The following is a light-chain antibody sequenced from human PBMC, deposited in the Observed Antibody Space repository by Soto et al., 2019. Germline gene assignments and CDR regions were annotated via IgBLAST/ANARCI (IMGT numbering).Light chain of an antibody. V-gene: IGLV1-47*01. CDR2: RNN. CDR3: AACDDSLSGWV. CDR1: SSNIGSNY. J-gene: IGLJ3*02. Sequence: QSVLTRPPSASGTPGQRVTISCSGSSSNIGSNYVYWYQQLPGTAPKLLIYRNNQRPSGVPDRFSGSKSGTSASLAISGLRSEDEADYYCAACDDSLSGWVFGGGTKLTVL.